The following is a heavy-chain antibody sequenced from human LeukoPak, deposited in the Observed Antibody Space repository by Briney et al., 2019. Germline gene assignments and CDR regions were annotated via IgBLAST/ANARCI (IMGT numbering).Heavy chain of an antibody. CDR1: GGSISTAIYY. J-gene: IGHJ4*03. CDR2: IYYTGNT. D-gene: IGHD2-21*02. CDR3: ARHVGTHCHFDV. V-gene: IGHV4-39*01. Sequence: SETLSLTFCLSGGSISTAIYYCAWIRQPPGKGLDWVGSIYYTGNTYYNPSLKSRVNIFVDTSRNRFSLKLNSVTAADTALYYCARHVGTHCHFDVWGNATLVTVSS.